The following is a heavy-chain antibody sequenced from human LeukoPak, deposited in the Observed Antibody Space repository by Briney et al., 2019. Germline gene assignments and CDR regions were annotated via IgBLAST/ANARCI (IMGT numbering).Heavy chain of an antibody. CDR2: ISTSSGTI. D-gene: IGHD4-17*01. CDR1: GFTFSSYS. Sequence: GGSLRLSCAASGFTFSSYSMNWVRQAPGKGLEWVSYISTSSGTIYYADSVKGRFTISRDNAKNSLYLQVNSLRAEDTAVYYCARGTVTVTPYFDYWGQGTLVTVSS. V-gene: IGHV3-48*04. CDR3: ARGTVTVTPYFDY. J-gene: IGHJ4*02.